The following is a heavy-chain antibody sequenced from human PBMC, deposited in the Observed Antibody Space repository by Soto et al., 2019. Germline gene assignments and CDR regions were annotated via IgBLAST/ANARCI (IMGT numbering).Heavy chain of an antibody. V-gene: IGHV1-69*02. CDR1: GGTFSSYT. CDR2: IIPILGIA. J-gene: IGHJ4*02. CDR3: VRGDNWNDEASDY. Sequence: SVKVSCKASGGTFSSYTISWVRQAPGQGLEWMGRIIPILGIANYAQKFQGRVTITADNSKNTVYLQMNSLRAEDTAVYYCVRGDNWNDEASDYWGQGTLVTVSS. D-gene: IGHD1-1*01.